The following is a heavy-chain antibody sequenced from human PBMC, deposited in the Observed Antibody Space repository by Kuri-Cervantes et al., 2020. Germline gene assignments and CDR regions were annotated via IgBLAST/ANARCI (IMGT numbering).Heavy chain of an antibody. CDR1: EFTFSSYA. J-gene: IGHJ4*02. CDR2: ISSSSSYI. CDR3: ARSRIVGATPHFDY. D-gene: IGHD1-26*01. V-gene: IGHV3-21*01. Sequence: GGSLRLSCAASEFTFSSYAMNWVRQAPGKGLEWVSSISSSSSYIYYADSVKGRFTISRDNAKNSLYLQMNSLRAEDTAVYYCARSRIVGATPHFDYWGQGTLVTVSS.